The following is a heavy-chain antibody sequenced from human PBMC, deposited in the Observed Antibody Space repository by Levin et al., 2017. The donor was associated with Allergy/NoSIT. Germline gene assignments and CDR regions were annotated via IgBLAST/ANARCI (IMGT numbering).Heavy chain of an antibody. CDR3: ARGSSGWYFAIDY. CDR2: ISSSGSTI. CDR1: GFPFRDYY. Sequence: LSLPCAASGFPFRDYYMSWIRQAPGKGLEWVSYISSSGSTIYYADSVKGRFTISRDNAKNSLYLQMNSLRAEDTAVYYCARGSSGWYFAIDYWGQGTLVTVSS. J-gene: IGHJ4*02. V-gene: IGHV3-11*01. D-gene: IGHD6-19*01.